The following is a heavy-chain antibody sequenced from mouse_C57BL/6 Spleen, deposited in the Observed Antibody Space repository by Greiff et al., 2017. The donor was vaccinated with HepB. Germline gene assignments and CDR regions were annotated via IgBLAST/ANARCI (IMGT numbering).Heavy chain of an antibody. D-gene: IGHD2-3*01. Sequence: EVMLVESEGGLVQPGSSMKLSCTASGFTFSDYYMAWVRQVPEKGLEWVANINYDGSSTYYLDSLKSRFIISSDNAKNILYLQMSSLKSEDTATYYCAREDGYYPYWYFDVWGTGTTVTVSS. CDR2: INYDGSST. CDR3: AREDGYYPYWYFDV. CDR1: GFTFSDYY. V-gene: IGHV5-16*01. J-gene: IGHJ1*03.